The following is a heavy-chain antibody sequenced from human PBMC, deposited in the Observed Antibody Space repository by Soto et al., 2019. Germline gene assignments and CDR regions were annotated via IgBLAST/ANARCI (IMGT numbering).Heavy chain of an antibody. CDR1: GGTFSSYT. V-gene: IGHV1-69*02. Sequence: GASVKVSCKASGGTFSSYTISWVRQAPGQGLEWMGRIIPILGIANYAQKFQGRVTITADKSTSTAYMELSSLRSEDTAVYYCARGPDSSTGYYGSFEYWGQGILVTVSS. J-gene: IGHJ4*02. CDR2: IIPILGIA. D-gene: IGHD3-9*01. CDR3: ARGPDSSTGYYGSFEY.